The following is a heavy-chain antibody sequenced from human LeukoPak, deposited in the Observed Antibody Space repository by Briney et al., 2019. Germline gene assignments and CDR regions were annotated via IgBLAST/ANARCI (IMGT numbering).Heavy chain of an antibody. CDR2: ISSSTTDI. Sequence: GGSLRLSCAASGFTFSGYFMNWVRQAPGKGLEWLSSISSSTTDIYYADSVKGRFTISRDNAKNSLYLQMNTMRAEDTAVYYCARDYYYGSGTYDNSYYYGMDVWGQGTTVTVSS. CDR3: ARDYYYGSGTYDNSYYYGMDV. CDR1: GFTFSGYF. J-gene: IGHJ6*02. V-gene: IGHV3-21*01. D-gene: IGHD3-10*01.